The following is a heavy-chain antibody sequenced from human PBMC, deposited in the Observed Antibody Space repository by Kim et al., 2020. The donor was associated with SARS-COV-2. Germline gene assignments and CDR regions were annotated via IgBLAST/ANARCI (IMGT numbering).Heavy chain of an antibody. CDR2: IYYSGST. Sequence: SETLSLTCTVSGGSISSYYWSWIRQPPGKGLEWIGYIYYSGSTNYNPSLKSRVTISVDTSKNQFSLKLSSVTAADTAVYYCARGLRPRKFFTQHLNYYYYGMDVWGQGTTVTVSS. D-gene: IGHD3-16*01. J-gene: IGHJ6*02. V-gene: IGHV4-59*01. CDR1: GGSISSYY. CDR3: ARGLRPRKFFTQHLNYYYYGMDV.